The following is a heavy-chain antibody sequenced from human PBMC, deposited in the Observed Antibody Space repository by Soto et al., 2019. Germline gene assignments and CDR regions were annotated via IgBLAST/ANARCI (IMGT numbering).Heavy chain of an antibody. J-gene: IGHJ4*02. CDR2: ISGSGGST. CDR1: GFTFSIYA. D-gene: IGHD6-13*01. Sequence: EVQLLESGGGLVQPGGSLRLSCAAAGFTFSIYAMSWVRQAPGKGLEWVSAISGSGGSTYYADYVKGRSTISRDNSKNTLYLQMNSLRADDTAVYYCAKATRGGAATLIRDYWGQGTLVTVSS. CDR3: AKATRGGAATLIRDY. V-gene: IGHV3-23*01.